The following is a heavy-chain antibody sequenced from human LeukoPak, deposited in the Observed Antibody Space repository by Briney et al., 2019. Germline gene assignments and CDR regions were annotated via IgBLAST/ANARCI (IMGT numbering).Heavy chain of an antibody. CDR1: GGTFSSYA. CDR2: MNPNSGNT. D-gene: IGHD4-17*01. CDR3: ARGPDGDYAFDI. J-gene: IGHJ3*02. V-gene: IGHV1-8*02. Sequence: ASVKVSCKASGGTFSSYAISWVRQATGQGLEWMGWMNPNSGNTGYAQKFQGRVTMTRNTSISTAYMELSSLRSEDTAVYYCARGPDGDYAFDIWGQGTMVTVSS.